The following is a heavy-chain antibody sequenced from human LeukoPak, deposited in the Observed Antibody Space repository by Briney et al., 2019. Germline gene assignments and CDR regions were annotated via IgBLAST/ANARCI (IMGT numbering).Heavy chain of an antibody. CDR3: ARDSAGGAIVVVPAAMRGVDWFDP. Sequence: GGSLRLSCAASGFTFSSYSMSWVRQAPGKGLEWVSSISSSSSYIYYAESVKGRFTISRDNAKNSLYLQMNSLRAEDTAVYYCARDSAGGAIVVVPAAMRGVDWFDPWGQGTLVTVSS. CDR2: ISSSSSYI. V-gene: IGHV3-21*01. CDR1: GFTFSSYS. D-gene: IGHD2-2*01. J-gene: IGHJ5*02.